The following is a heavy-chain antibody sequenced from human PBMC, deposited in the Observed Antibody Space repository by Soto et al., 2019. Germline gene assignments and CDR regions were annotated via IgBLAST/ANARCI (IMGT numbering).Heavy chain of an antibody. J-gene: IGHJ4*02. Sequence: ESLTISCPYSGYRFTRYWLTWVRQVPGKGLECLGRIEPRDSYTNYSPSFQGHVTISVDKSINTAYLQWNSLKASDTAIYYCARVGATTLHYFDSWGQGTLVTVSS. CDR3: ARVGATTLHYFDS. D-gene: IGHD1-26*01. CDR1: GYRFTRYW. CDR2: IEPRDSYT. V-gene: IGHV5-10-1*01.